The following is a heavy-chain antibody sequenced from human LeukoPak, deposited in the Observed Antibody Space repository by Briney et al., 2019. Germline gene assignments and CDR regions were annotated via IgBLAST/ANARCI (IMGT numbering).Heavy chain of an antibody. J-gene: IGHJ3*02. V-gene: IGHV3-30*18. CDR2: ISYDGRRK. D-gene: IGHD3-22*01. CDR3: AKLAYDASGSSRTSFDM. Sequence: PGGSLRLSCAASGFTFLSYGMHWVRQPPGKGLERMTFISYDGRRKNYADSVKGRFTISRDNSESILFLQMSSLRAEDTAVYYCAKLAYDASGSSRTSFDMWGQGTMVTVSS. CDR1: GFTFLSYG.